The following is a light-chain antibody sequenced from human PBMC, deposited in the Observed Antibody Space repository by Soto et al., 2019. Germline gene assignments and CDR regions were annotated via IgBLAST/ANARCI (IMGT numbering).Light chain of an antibody. CDR1: HSLLHSNGYNY. CDR2: LGS. Sequence: DVVMAQPPLSLPVTLGQPASISCRSSHSLLHSNGYNYLDWYLQKPGQSPQLLIYLGSNRASGVPDRFSGSGSGTDFTLKITRVEAEDVGFYYCMQALQAPLTFGQGAKVDI. CDR3: MQALQAPLT. V-gene: IGKV2-28*01. J-gene: IGKJ1*01.